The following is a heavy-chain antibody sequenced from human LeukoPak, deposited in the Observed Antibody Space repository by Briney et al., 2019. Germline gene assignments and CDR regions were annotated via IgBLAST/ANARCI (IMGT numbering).Heavy chain of an antibody. J-gene: IGHJ3*02. Sequence: GGSLRLSCAASGFTFSSYSMNWVRQAPGKGLEWVSSIISSSSYIYYADSVKGRFTISRDNAKNSLYLQMNSLRAEDTAVYYCASYDSSGYYYPGAFDIWGQGTMVTVSS. V-gene: IGHV3-21*01. CDR3: ASYDSSGYYYPGAFDI. D-gene: IGHD3-22*01. CDR1: GFTFSSYS. CDR2: IISSSSYI.